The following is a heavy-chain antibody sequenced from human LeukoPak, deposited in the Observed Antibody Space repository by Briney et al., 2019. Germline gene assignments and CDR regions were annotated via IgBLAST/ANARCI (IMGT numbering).Heavy chain of an antibody. V-gene: IGHV5-51*01. D-gene: IGHD6-25*01. CDR3: VRLLINQGTRLFDY. Sequence: GESLQISCKGSGYSFTSYWIGWVRQMPGRGLEWMGIIYPGDSDTRYSPSFQGQVTISADKSISTAYLQWSSLKASDTAMYYCVRLLINQGTRLFDYWGQGTLVTVSS. CDR2: IYPGDSDT. CDR1: GYSFTSYW. J-gene: IGHJ4*02.